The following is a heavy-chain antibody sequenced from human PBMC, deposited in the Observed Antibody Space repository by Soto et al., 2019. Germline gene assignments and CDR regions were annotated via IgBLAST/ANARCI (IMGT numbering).Heavy chain of an antibody. CDR3: ARGGYGDQRDPFDY. Sequence: QVQLVQSGAEVKKPGASVKVSCKASGYTFTSYAMHWVRQAPGQRLEWMGWINAGNGNTKYSQKFQGRVTITRDTSASTAHMELSSLRSEDTAVYYCARGGYGDQRDPFDYWGQGTLVTVSS. CDR2: INAGNGNT. D-gene: IGHD4-17*01. J-gene: IGHJ4*02. CDR1: GYTFTSYA. V-gene: IGHV1-3*01.